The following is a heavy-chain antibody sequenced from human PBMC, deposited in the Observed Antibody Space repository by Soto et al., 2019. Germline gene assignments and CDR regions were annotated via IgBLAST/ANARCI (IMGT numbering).Heavy chain of an antibody. J-gene: IGHJ4*02. CDR1: GGSISSNY. V-gene: IGHV4-59*01. D-gene: IGHD6-13*01. CDR2: VYNSGST. CDR3: ARYRREAVAGYTLDN. Sequence: SSETLSLTCTVSGGSISSNYWAWIRQPPGKGLEWIGYVYNSGSTNYNPSLKSRVTISEDTSKSQFSLKVNSMTAADTAVYYCARYRREAVAGYTLDNWGQGILVTVSS.